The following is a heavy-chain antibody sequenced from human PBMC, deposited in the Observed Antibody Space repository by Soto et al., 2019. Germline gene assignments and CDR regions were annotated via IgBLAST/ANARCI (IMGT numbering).Heavy chain of an antibody. D-gene: IGHD2-2*01. Sequence: ASVKVSCKASGYTFTSYYMYWVRQAPGQGLEWMGIINPSGGSTSYAQKFQGRVTMTRDTSTSTVYMELSSLRSEDTAVYYCARGGSRISPASRDLDYWGQGTLVTVSS. V-gene: IGHV1-46*01. J-gene: IGHJ4*02. CDR2: INPSGGST. CDR3: ARGGSRISPASRDLDY. CDR1: GYTFTSYY.